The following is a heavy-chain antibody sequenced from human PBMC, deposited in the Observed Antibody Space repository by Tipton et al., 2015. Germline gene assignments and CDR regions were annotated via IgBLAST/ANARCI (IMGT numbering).Heavy chain of an antibody. Sequence: GLVKPSETLSLTCTVSGGSFSDYYWGWIRQPPGKGLEWIGSISHSGNTYYNPSLKSRVTMSRDTSKNQFSLKLTSATAADTAVYYCACQDYDSLTRDYQTVDYWGQGTLVTVSS. J-gene: IGHJ4*02. CDR2: ISHSGNT. CDR1: GGSFSDYY. V-gene: IGHV4-59*04. CDR3: ACQDYDSLTRDYQTVDY. D-gene: IGHD3-9*01.